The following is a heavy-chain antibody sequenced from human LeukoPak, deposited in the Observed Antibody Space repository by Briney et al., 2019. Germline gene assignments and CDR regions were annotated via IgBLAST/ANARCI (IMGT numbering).Heavy chain of an antibody. J-gene: IGHJ4*02. Sequence: QPGRSLRLSCAASGFTFSSYGMHWVRQAPGKGLEWVAFISYDGSNKYYADSVKGRFTISRDNSKNTLYLQMNSLRAEDTAFYYCARDLAYSRLDYWGQGMLVTVSS. V-gene: IGHV3-30*03. CDR1: GFTFSSYG. D-gene: IGHD5-18*01. CDR3: ARDLAYSRLDY. CDR2: ISYDGSNK.